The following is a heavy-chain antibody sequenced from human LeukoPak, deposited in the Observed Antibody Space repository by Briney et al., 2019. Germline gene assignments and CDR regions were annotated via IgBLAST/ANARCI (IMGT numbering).Heavy chain of an antibody. V-gene: IGHV3-33*01. CDR2: IWYDGSNK. CDR1: GFTFSSYG. J-gene: IGHJ4*02. Sequence: GRSLRLSCPASGFTFSSYGMHWVRQAPGKGLEWVAVIWYDGSNKYYADSVKGRFTISRDNSKNTLYLQMNSLRAEDTAVYYCAREDSSSWQLDYWGQGTLVTVSS. D-gene: IGHD6-13*01. CDR3: AREDSSSWQLDY.